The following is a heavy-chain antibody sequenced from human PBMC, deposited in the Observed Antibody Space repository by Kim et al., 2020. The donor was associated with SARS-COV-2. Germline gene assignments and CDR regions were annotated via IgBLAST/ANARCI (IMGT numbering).Heavy chain of an antibody. CDR3: ARDMVITGADDK. CDR2: IRHDASII. CDR1: GFTFSAHP. J-gene: IGHJ4*02. D-gene: IGHD6-19*01. Sequence: GGSLRLSCAASGFTFSAHPMTWVRQAPGKGLEWVSYIRHDASIIYYANSVKGRFTISRDNARNSLYLQMNSLREEDTAVYYCARDMVITGADDKWGQGTPVTVSS. V-gene: IGHV3-48*02.